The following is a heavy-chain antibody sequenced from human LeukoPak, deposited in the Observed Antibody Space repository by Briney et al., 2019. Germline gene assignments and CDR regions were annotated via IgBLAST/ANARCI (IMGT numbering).Heavy chain of an antibody. CDR1: GGSISSSGYY. V-gene: IGHV4-39*07. J-gene: IGHJ5*02. CDR2: TYYSGST. D-gene: IGHD3-10*01. CDR3: ARASYYYGSGT. Sequence: SETLSLTCTVSGGSISSSGYYWGWIRQPPGKGLEWIGSTYYSGSTYYNPSLKSRVTISVDTSKNQFSLKLSSVTAADTAVYYCARASYYYGSGTWGQGTLVTVSS.